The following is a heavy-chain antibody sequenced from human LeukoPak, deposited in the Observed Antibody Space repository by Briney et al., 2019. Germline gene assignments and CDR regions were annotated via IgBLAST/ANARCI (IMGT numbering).Heavy chain of an antibody. J-gene: IGHJ4*02. D-gene: IGHD2-2*01. CDR1: GFTVSSNY. Sequence: QPGGSLRLSCAASGFTVSSNYMSGVRQAPGKGLEWVSVIYSGGSTYYADSVKGRFTISRDNSKNTLYLQMNSLRAEDTAVYYCARSQGYQLPFDYWGQGTLVTVSS. CDR2: IYSGGST. CDR3: ARSQGYQLPFDY. V-gene: IGHV3-53*01.